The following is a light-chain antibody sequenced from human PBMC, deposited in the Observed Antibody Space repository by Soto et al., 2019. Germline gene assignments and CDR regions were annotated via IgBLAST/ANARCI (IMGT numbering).Light chain of an antibody. CDR2: GAS. J-gene: IGKJ4*01. CDR1: QSVSSSY. CDR3: HQYDSPPLT. Sequence: EIVLTQSPGTLSLSPGERATLSCRASQSVSSSYLAWYQQKPGQAPRLHIYGASSRATGIPDRFSGSGSGTDFTLTISRLEPEDFAVYYCHQYDSPPLTFGGGTKVEIK. V-gene: IGKV3-20*01.